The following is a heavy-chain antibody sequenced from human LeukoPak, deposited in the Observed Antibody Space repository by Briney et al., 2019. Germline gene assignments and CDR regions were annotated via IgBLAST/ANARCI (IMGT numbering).Heavy chain of an antibody. CDR2: ISGSGGST. V-gene: IGHV3-23*01. Sequence: PGGSLRLSCAAPGFTFSSYAMSWVRQAPGKGLEWVSAISGSGGSTSYADSVKGRFTISRDNSKNTLYLQMNSLRAEDTAVYYCAKDGKGLYRQQLVHNYFDYWGQGTLVTVSS. J-gene: IGHJ4*02. D-gene: IGHD6-13*01. CDR3: AKDGKGLYRQQLVHNYFDY. CDR1: GFTFSSYA.